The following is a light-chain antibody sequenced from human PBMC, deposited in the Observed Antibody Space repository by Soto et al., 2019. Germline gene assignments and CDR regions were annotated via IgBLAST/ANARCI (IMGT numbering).Light chain of an antibody. CDR1: SSNIGSNT. Sequence: QSVLTQPPSASGTPGQRVTISCSGSSSNIGSNTVNWYQQLPGTAPKLLIYSNNPRPSGVPARFSGSKSGTSASLAIRGLQSEDEADYYCAAWDDSLNGYVFGTGTEVTVL. CDR2: SNN. CDR3: AAWDDSLNGYV. J-gene: IGLJ1*01. V-gene: IGLV1-44*01.